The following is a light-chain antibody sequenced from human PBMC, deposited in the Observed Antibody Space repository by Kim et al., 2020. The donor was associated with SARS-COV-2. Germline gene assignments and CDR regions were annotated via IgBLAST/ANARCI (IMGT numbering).Light chain of an antibody. V-gene: IGKV3-20*01. CDR1: RRISSND. CDR2: AAC. J-gene: IGKJ2*03. CDR3: QQCIRSPYS. Sequence: LPAEEAAPLCSSGKRRISSNDVAWYQNSAGQPRMLLIHAACNRTAGIPERCSGRGSGDDFTLISSRLAAEDVADYCCQQCIRSPYSFGQGTKLEI.